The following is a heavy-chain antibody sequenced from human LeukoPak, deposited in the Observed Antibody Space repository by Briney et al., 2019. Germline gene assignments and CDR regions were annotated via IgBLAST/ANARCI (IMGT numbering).Heavy chain of an antibody. CDR2: IYPGDSDT. D-gene: IGHD2-15*01. CDR1: GYSFTSYW. CDR3: ARHREYCSGGSCYGLDY. J-gene: IGHJ4*02. V-gene: IGHV5-51*01. Sequence: GESLKISCKGSGYSFTSYWSGWVRQMPGKGLDWMGIIYPGDSDTRYSPSFQGQVTISADKSISTAYLQWSSLKASDTAMYYCARHREYCSGGSCYGLDYWGQGTLVTVSS.